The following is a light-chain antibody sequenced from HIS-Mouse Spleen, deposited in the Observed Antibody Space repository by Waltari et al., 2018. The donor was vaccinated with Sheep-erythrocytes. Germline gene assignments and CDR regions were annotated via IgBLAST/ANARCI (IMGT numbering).Light chain of an antibody. J-gene: IGLJ2*01. V-gene: IGLV2-11*01. CDR1: SSDVGGYNY. Sequence: QSALTQPRSVSGSPGQSVTISCTGTSSDVGGYNYVSWYQQHPGKAPKLMIYDVSKLPSGVPVRFSCSKSGTTASLTISGLQAEDEADYYCCSYAGSYTLVFGGGTKLTVL. CDR2: DVS. CDR3: CSYAGSYTLV.